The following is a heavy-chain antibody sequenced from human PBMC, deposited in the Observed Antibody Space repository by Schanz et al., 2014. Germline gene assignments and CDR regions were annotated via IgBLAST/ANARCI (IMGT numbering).Heavy chain of an antibody. Sequence: EVQMLESGGGLVQPGGSLRLSCVASGFTFRRYGMSWVRQAPGKGLEWVANIKQDGSAKNYVDSVKGRFPISRDNPKNSLCLQMNSLRAEDTALYYCARVLGGDEGLDQWGQGTLVTVSS. D-gene: IGHD4-17*01. J-gene: IGHJ4*02. CDR1: GFTFRRYG. V-gene: IGHV3-7*01. CDR3: ARVLGGDEGLDQ. CDR2: IKQDGSAK.